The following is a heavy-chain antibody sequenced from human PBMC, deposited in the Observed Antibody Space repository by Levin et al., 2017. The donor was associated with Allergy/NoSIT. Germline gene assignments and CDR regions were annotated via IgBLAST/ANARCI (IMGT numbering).Heavy chain of an antibody. V-gene: IGHV1-18*01. D-gene: IGHD6-13*01. Sequence: GESLKISCKTSGYTFTSYGISWVRQAPGQGLEWMGWISAYNGNTNYAQKLQGRVTMTTDTSTSTAYMELRSLRSDDTAVFYCARHSSSWPAEYFQHWGQGTLVTVSS. CDR2: ISAYNGNT. CDR1: GYTFTSYG. CDR3: ARHSSSWPAEYFQH. J-gene: IGHJ1*01.